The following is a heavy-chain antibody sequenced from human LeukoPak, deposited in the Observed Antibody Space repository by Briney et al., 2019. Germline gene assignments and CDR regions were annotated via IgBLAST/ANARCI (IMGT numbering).Heavy chain of an antibody. J-gene: IGHJ4*02. CDR2: ISGGSGNI. CDR1: GFTFNDAW. Sequence: GGSLRLSCAASGFTFNDAWMNWVRQAPGRGLEWVSLISGGSGNIYYVDSVKGRFTISRDNSKNTLYVQMTSLRAEDTAIYYCAKGSDYYGSVTSKKTDWGQGTLVTVSS. CDR3: AKGSDYYGSVTSKKTD. D-gene: IGHD3-10*01. V-gene: IGHV3-23*01.